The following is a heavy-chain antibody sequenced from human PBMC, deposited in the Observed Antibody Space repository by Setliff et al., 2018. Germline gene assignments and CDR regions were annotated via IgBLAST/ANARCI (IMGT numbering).Heavy chain of an antibody. Sequence: SETLSLTCTVSGGSISSMSYYWGWIRQPPGKGLGWIGSIYHSGSSYYNASLKSRVTMSVDTYKNQLSLKLTSVTAADTAVYYCRLWSHDYHNDYWGQGTLVTV. CDR3: RLWSHDYHNDY. D-gene: IGHD3-16*01. J-gene: IGHJ4*02. CDR2: IYHSGSS. V-gene: IGHV4-39*01. CDR1: GGSISSMSYY.